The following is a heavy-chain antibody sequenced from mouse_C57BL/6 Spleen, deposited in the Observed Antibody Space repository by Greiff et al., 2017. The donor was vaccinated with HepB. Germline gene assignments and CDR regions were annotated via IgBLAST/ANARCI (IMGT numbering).Heavy chain of an antibody. CDR2: ISYDGSN. CDR1: GYSITSGYY. D-gene: IGHD1-1*01. J-gene: IGHJ4*01. V-gene: IGHV3-6*01. Sequence: EVQLQQSGPGLVKPSQSLSLTCSVTGYSITSGYYWNWIRQFPGNKLEWMGYISYDGSNNYNPSLKNRISITRDTSKNQFFLKLNSVTTEDTATYYCARESPTVVAMDYWGQGTSVTVSS. CDR3: ARESPTVVAMDY.